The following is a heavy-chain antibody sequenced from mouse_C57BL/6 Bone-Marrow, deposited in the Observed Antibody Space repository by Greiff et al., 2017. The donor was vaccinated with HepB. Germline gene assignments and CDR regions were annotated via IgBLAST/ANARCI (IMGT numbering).Heavy chain of an antibody. D-gene: IGHD1-1*01. CDR1: GYTFTSYW. V-gene: IGHV1-55*01. J-gene: IGHJ2*01. CDR3: ARKHYYGSSYGY. Sequence: QVQLKQPGAELVKPGASVKMSCKASGYTFTSYWITWVKQRPGQGLEWIGDIYPGSGSTNYNEKFKSKATLTVDTSSSTAYMQLSSLTSEDSAVYYCARKHYYGSSYGYWGQGTTLTVSS. CDR2: IYPGSGST.